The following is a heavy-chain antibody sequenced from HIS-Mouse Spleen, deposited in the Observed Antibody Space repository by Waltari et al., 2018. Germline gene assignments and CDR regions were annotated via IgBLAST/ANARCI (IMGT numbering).Heavy chain of an antibody. CDR1: GYTFTSYN. V-gene: IGHV1-8*01. CDR3: ARGSSSGSYWYYYYGMDV. Sequence: QVQLVQSGAEVKKPGASVKVSCKASGYTFTSYNINWVRQATGQGLEWMGWMNPNRGNTGYAQNFQGRVTMTRNTSISTAYMELSSLRSEDTAVYYCARGSSSGSYWYYYYGMDVWGQGTTVTVSS. J-gene: IGHJ6*02. CDR2: MNPNRGNT. D-gene: IGHD1-26*01.